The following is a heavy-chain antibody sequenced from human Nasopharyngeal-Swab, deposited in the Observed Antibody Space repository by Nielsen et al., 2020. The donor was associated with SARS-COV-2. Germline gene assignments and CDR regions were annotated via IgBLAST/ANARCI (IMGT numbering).Heavy chain of an antibody. V-gene: IGHV3-11*06. Sequence: GGSLRLSCAASGFIFSDYYMSWIRQAPGKGLEWVSYISSSSSYTNYADSVKGRFTISRDNAKNSLYLQMNSLRAEDTAVYYCASRGAANDPSTRDLPYSRRTFDLWGRGTLVTVSS. CDR3: ASRGAANDPSTRDLPYSRRTFDL. CDR1: GFIFSDYY. J-gene: IGHJ2*01. D-gene: IGHD1-26*01. CDR2: ISSSSSYT.